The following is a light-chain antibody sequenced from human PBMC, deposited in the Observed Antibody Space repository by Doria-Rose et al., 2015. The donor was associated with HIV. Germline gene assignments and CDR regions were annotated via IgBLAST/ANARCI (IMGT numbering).Light chain of an antibody. J-gene: IGKJ1*01. CDR1: QTVSTY. CDR2: AAS. Sequence: DIQMTQSPSSLSASIGDRVTITCRASQTVSTYLNWFQQEPGKAPKLLIHAASRLQSGVPSRFSGSGSGTYFTLTISGLQPGDFATYYCQQTYSSPPWTFGQGTKVEMK. CDR3: QQTYSSPPWT. V-gene: IGKV1-39*01.